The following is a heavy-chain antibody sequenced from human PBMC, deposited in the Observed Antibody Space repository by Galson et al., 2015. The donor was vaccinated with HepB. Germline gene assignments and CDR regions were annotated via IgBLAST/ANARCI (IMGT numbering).Heavy chain of an antibody. J-gene: IGHJ4*02. D-gene: IGHD6-19*01. Sequence: SLRLSCAASGFTFSDYYMSWIRQAPGKGLGWVASIKQDGSEKYYVDSVKGRFTISRDNAKNSLYLRMNSLRAEDTAVYYCARHYFSAWPDTPLDYWGQGTLVTVSS. CDR3: ARHYFSAWPDTPLDY. CDR1: GFTFSDYY. V-gene: IGHV3-7*03. CDR2: IKQDGSEK.